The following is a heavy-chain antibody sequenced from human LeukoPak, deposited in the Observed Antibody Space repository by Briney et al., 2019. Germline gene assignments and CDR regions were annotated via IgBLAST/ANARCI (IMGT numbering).Heavy chain of an antibody. V-gene: IGHV1-2*02. D-gene: IGHD3-16*01. CDR3: ARDHLMTPHYYYGMDV. J-gene: IGHJ6*02. CDR2: INANSGGT. CDR1: GYTFTSYY. Sequence: GASVKVSCKASGYTFTSYYMHWVRQAPGQGLEWMGWINANSGGTDYAQKFQDRVTMTRDTSISTAYMELSRLRSEDTAVYYCARDHLMTPHYYYGMDVWGQGTTVTVSS.